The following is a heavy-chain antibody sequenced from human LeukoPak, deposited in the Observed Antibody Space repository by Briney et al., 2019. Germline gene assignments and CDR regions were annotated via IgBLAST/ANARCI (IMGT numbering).Heavy chain of an antibody. J-gene: IGHJ2*01. CDR3: ARDQTAMVKIHWYFDL. Sequence: SVKVSCKASGGTFSSYAISWVRQAPGQGLEWMGKIIPIFGIANYAQKFQGRVTITADKSTSTAYMELNSLRSEDTAVYYCARDQTAMVKIHWYFDLWGRGTLVTVSS. CDR1: GGTFSSYA. D-gene: IGHD5-18*01. CDR2: IIPIFGIA. V-gene: IGHV1-69*04.